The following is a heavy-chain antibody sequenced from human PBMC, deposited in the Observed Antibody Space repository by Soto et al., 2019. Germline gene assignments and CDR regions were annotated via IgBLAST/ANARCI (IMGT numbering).Heavy chain of an antibody. CDR2: ISYDGSNK. V-gene: IGHV3-30-3*01. J-gene: IGHJ6*02. CDR3: ARDRQLWSSDHYYGMDV. D-gene: IGHD5-18*01. Sequence: PGGSLRLSCAASGFTFSSYAMHWVRQAPGKGLEWVAVISYDGSNKYYADSVKGRFTISRDNSKNTLYLQMNSLRAEDTAVYYCARDRQLWSSDHYYGMDVWGQGTTVTVSS. CDR1: GFTFSSYA.